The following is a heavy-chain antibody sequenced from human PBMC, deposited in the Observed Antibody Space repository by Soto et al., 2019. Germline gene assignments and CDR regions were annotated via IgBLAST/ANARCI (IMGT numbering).Heavy chain of an antibody. Sequence: GESLKISCKGSGYSFTSYWIGWVRQMPGKGLEWMGIIYPGDSDTRYSPSFQGQVTISADKSISTAYLQWSSLKASDTAMYYCARHYYDILTGYSPQASDIWGQGTVVTVSS. CDR2: IYPGDSDT. CDR3: ARHYYDILTGYSPQASDI. D-gene: IGHD3-9*01. J-gene: IGHJ3*02. V-gene: IGHV5-51*01. CDR1: GYSFTSYW.